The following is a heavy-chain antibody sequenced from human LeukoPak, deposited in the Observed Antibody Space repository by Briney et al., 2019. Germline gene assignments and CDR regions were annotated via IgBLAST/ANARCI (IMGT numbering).Heavy chain of an antibody. D-gene: IGHD3-22*01. Sequence: ASVKVSCKASGYTFTSYGISWVRQAPGQGLEWMGWISAYNGNTNYAQKLQGRVTMTTDTSTSTAYMELRSLRSDDTAVYYCARGHGHPDAMYYYDSSGYYYGGDYWGQGTLVTVSS. CDR1: GYTFTSYG. J-gene: IGHJ4*02. CDR3: ARGHGHPDAMYYYDSSGYYYGGDY. CDR2: ISAYNGNT. V-gene: IGHV1-18*01.